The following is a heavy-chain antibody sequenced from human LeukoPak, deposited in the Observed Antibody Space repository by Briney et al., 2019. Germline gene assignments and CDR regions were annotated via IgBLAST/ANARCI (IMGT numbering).Heavy chain of an antibody. CDR1: GGTFSGYA. D-gene: IGHD2-2*01. J-gene: IGHJ4*02. Sequence: SVKVSCKASGGTFSGYAISWVRQAPGQGLEWMGGIIPIFGTANYAQKFQGRVTITTDESTSTAYMELSSLRSEDTAVYYCARGYEDQLLILDYWGQGTLVTVSS. V-gene: IGHV1-69*05. CDR3: ARGYEDQLLILDY. CDR2: IIPIFGTA.